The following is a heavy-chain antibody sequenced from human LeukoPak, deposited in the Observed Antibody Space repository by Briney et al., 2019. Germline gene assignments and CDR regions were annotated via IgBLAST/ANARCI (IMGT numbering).Heavy chain of an antibody. Sequence: SETLSLTCTVSGGSISSTSYYWGWIRQPPGKGLEWIGSLYYSGSTNYNPSLNSRVTTSIDTSMNQLSLTLVSVTAADTAVYFCARHHDGGPKLRLDFWGLGVLVTVSS. J-gene: IGHJ4*02. CDR2: LYYSGST. V-gene: IGHV4-39*07. D-gene: IGHD2-15*01. CDR1: GGSISSTSYY. CDR3: ARHHDGGPKLRLDF.